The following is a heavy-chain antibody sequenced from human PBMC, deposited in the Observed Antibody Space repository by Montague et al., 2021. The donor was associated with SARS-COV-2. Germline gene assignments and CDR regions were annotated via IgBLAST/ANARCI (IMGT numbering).Heavy chain of an antibody. D-gene: IGHD3-9*01. V-gene: IGHV4-39*01. J-gene: IGHJ4*02. CDR1: GGPFSGDGSFSSYY. CDR3: VRSRAERYFDWTKLDAHVKPYYFDY. Sequence: SETLSLTCAVYGGPFSGDGSFSSYYWGWIRQPPGKGLEWIGSIYYSGSTYYNPSLKSRVTISVDTSKNQFSLKLSSVTAADTAVYYCVRSRAERYFDWTKLDAHVKPYYFDYWGQGTLVTVSS. CDR2: IYYSGST.